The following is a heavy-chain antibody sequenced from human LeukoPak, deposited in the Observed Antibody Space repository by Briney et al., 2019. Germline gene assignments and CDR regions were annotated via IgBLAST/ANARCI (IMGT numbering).Heavy chain of an antibody. D-gene: IGHD3-9*01. CDR1: GFTFSIYW. V-gene: IGHV3-7*03. CDR2: IKQDGSEK. J-gene: IGHJ5*02. CDR3: AKAHPPPLYFDGPGWFDP. Sequence: PGGSLRLSCAASGFTFSIYWTHWVRQAPGKGLEWVANIKQDGSEKYYVDSVKGRFTISRDNAKNSLYLQMNSLRAEDTAVYYCAKAHPPPLYFDGPGWFDPWGQGTLVTVSS.